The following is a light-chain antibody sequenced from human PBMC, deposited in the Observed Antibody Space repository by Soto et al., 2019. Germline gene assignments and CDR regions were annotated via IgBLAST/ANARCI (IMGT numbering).Light chain of an antibody. CDR3: LLYNSYALA. V-gene: IGKV1-5*03. CDR1: QSITTW. J-gene: IGKJ4*01. Sequence: DIQMTQSPSTLSASVGDNVTITCRASQSITTWLAWYQQKPGKAPTLLIQKASTLESGVTSRFSGSGFETEFSLTINSLQPADFATYYCLLYNSYALAFGGGTKVEI. CDR2: KAS.